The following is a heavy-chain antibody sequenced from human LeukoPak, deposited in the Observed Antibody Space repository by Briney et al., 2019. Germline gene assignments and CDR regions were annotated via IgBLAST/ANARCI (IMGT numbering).Heavy chain of an antibody. CDR1: GFTFGDYA. V-gene: IGHV3-49*04. CDR2: IRSKAYGGTT. Sequence: GGSLRLSCTASGFTFGDYAMSWVRQAPGKGLEWVGFIRSKAYGGTTEYAASVKGRFTISRDDSKSIAYLQMNSLKTGDTAVYYCTRAVSGWTGYFDYWSQGTLVTVSS. CDR3: TRAVSGWTGYFDY. J-gene: IGHJ4*02. D-gene: IGHD6-19*01.